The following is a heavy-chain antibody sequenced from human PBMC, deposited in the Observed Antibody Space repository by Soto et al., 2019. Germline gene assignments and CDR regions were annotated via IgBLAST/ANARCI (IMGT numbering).Heavy chain of an antibody. V-gene: IGHV1-2*04. CDR1: GYTFTGYY. CDR2: INPNSGGT. J-gene: IGHJ6*02. Sequence: ASVKVSCKASGYTFTGYYMHWVRQAPGQGLEWMGWINPNSGGTNYAQKFQGWVTMTRDTSISTAYMELSRLRSDDTAVYYCAGDYGDHYGMDVWGQGTTVTVSS. D-gene: IGHD4-17*01. CDR3: AGDYGDHYGMDV.